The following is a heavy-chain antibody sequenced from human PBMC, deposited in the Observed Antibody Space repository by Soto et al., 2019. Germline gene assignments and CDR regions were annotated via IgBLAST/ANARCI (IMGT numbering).Heavy chain of an antibody. D-gene: IGHD1-26*01. J-gene: IGHJ4*02. CDR1: GYTFTGHY. CDR3: GRGRSGQIVVFY. V-gene: IGHV1-2*02. Sequence: QVQLVQSGAEVKKPGASVKVSCKASGYTFTGHYIHWVRQAPEQGPEWMGEIGPESGATRYAQRFQGRVTMPRDMSITTVYMELNNLSPDDTAVYYCGRGRSGQIVVFYGGQGTPVTVSS. CDR2: IGPESGAT.